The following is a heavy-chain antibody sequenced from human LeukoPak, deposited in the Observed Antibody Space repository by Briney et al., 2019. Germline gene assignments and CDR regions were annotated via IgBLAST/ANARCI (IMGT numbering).Heavy chain of an antibody. CDR3: ARDLPISITMIVVDKTNDAFDI. D-gene: IGHD3-22*01. V-gene: IGHV4-4*07. CDR2: IYTSGST. Sequence: SETLSLTCTVSGGSISSYYWSWIRQPAGKGLEWIGRIYTSGSTNYNPSLKSRVTMSVDTSKNQFSLKLSSVTAADTAVYYCARDLPISITMIVVDKTNDAFDIWGQGTMVTVSS. CDR1: GGSISSYY. J-gene: IGHJ3*02.